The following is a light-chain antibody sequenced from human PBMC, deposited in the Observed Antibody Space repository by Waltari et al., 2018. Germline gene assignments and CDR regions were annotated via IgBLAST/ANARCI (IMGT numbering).Light chain of an antibody. Sequence: DIVMTQSPDSLAVSLGERATINCKSSQTVLYSSNNNNYLAWYQQKPGQPPKLLIYWASTRESGVPDRFGGSGSGTDFTLTISSLQAEDVAVYYCQQYYTTEWTFGQGTKVEIK. CDR1: QTVLYSSNNNNY. CDR3: QQYYTTEWT. J-gene: IGKJ1*01. CDR2: WAS. V-gene: IGKV4-1*01.